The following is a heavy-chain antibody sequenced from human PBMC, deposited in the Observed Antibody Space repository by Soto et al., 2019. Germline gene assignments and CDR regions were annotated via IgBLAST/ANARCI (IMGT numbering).Heavy chain of an antibody. CDR2: MKPNSGGT. Sequence: ASVKFSCKASGYTFTDYYMHWVRQAPGQGLEWMGWMKPNSGGTNYAQKFQGRVTMTRDTSITTAYMELSRLTSDDTAVYYCARGGYEAGRLGHLDAFDIWGQGTMVTVSS. J-gene: IGHJ3*02. V-gene: IGHV1-2*02. CDR1: GYTFTDYY. D-gene: IGHD6-6*01. CDR3: ARGGYEAGRLGHLDAFDI.